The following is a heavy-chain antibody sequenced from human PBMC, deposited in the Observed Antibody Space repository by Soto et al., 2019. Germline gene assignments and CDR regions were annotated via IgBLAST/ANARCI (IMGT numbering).Heavy chain of an antibody. CDR3: ARDRAPSFMDV. CDR1: GGSISSYY. D-gene: IGHD3-10*01. CDR2: IYYSGST. Sequence: PSETLSLTCTVSGGSISSYYWSWIRQPPGKGLEWIGYIYYSGSTNYNPSLKSRVTISVDTSKNQFSLKLSSVTAADTAVYYCARDRAPSFMDVWGQGTTVTVSS. J-gene: IGHJ6*02. V-gene: IGHV4-59*12.